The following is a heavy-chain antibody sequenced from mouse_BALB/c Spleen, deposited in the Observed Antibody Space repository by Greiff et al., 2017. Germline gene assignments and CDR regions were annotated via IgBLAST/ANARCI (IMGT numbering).Heavy chain of an antibody. CDR3: ARAADDGYYFDY. J-gene: IGHJ2*01. V-gene: IGHV7-1*02. Sequence: EVQGVESGGGLVQPGGSLRLSCATSGFTFSDFYMEWVRQPPGKRLEWIAASRNKANDYTTEYSASVKGRFIVSRDTSQSILYLQMNALRAEDTAIYYCARAADDGYYFDYWGQGTTLTVSS. CDR1: GFTFSDFY. CDR2: SRNKANDYTT. D-gene: IGHD2-3*01.